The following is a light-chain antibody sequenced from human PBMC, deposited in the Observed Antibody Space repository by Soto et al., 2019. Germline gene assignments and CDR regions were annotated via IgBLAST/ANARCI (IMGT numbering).Light chain of an antibody. CDR1: QSISSY. Sequence: DIQMTQSPSSLSASVGARVTIIGGASQSISSYVNWYKQKPGKASKLLIYAASSLQSGVPLRFSGIGSVTDFTLTISSLQTEDFATYYCQQSYSTPRTFGGGTKVDIK. J-gene: IGKJ4*01. CDR3: QQSYSTPRT. CDR2: AAS. V-gene: IGKV1-39*01.